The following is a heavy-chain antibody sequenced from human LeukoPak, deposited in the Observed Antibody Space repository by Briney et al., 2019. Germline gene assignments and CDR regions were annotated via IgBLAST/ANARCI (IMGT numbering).Heavy chain of an antibody. J-gene: IGHJ4*02. V-gene: IGHV3-33*01. CDR3: ARKPVALWYFDY. CDR2: IWYDGSNK. D-gene: IGHD2-15*01. Sequence: GKSLRLSCAASGFTFSSYGMHWVRQAPGKGLECVAVIWYDGSNKYYADSVKGRFTISRDNSKNTLYLQMNSLRAEDTAVYYCARKPVALWYFDYWGQGTLVTVSS. CDR1: GFTFSSYG.